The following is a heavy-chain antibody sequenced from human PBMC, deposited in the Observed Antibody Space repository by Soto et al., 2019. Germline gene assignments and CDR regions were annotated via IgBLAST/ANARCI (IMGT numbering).Heavy chain of an antibody. CDR1: GFSFDDFA. CDR3: AKARAYSTGNYFYGMNV. CDR2: ISWNSGYI. V-gene: IGHV3-9*01. D-gene: IGHD1-1*01. J-gene: IGHJ6*02. Sequence: GGSVRLSCVASGFSFDDFAMHWLRQAPGKGLEWVSGISWNSGYIGYAASVKGRFTISRDNSKKSLYLQMNSLTAEDTALYYCAKARAYSTGNYFYGMNVWGQGTTVTVSS.